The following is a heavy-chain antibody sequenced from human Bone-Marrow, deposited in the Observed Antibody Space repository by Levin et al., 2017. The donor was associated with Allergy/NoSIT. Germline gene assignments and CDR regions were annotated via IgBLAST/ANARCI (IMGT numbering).Heavy chain of an antibody. D-gene: IGHD3-10*01. V-gene: IGHV4-30-4*01. CDR3: ARAPIMHYGSGSCLGFDY. CDR1: GGSISSGDYY. Sequence: SETLSLTCTVSGGSISSGDYYWSWIRQPPGKGLEWIGYIYYSGSTYYNPSLKSRVTISVDTSKNQFSLKLSSVTAADTAVYYCARAPIMHYGSGSCLGFDYWGQGTLVTVSS. CDR2: IYYSGST. J-gene: IGHJ4*02.